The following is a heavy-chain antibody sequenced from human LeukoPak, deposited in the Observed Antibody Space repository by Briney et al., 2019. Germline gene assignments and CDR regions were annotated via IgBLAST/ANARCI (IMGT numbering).Heavy chain of an antibody. V-gene: IGHV3-23*01. D-gene: IGHD2-15*01. J-gene: IGHJ4*02. CDR1: GFTFSSYA. CDR2: ISGSGGST. CDR3: ARVRYCSGGSCYLTPLDY. Sequence: GGSLRLSCAASGFTFSSYAMSWVRQAPGKGLEWVSAISGSGGSTYYADSVKGRFTISRDNAKNSLYLQMNSLRAEDTAVYYCARVRYCSGGSCYLTPLDYWGQGTLVTVSS.